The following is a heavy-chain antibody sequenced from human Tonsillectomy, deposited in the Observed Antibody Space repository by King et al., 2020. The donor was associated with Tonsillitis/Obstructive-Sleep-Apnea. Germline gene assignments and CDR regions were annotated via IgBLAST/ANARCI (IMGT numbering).Heavy chain of an antibody. CDR2: ISYDGSNK. J-gene: IGHJ5*02. V-gene: IGHV3-30*04. CDR3: ARAYVRYCSGRSCYSNWFDP. Sequence: VQLVESGGGVVQPGRSLRLSCAASGFTFSSYAMHWVRQAPGKGLEWVAVISYDGSNKYYADSVKGRFTISRDHSKNTLYLQMNSLRAEDTAVYYCARAYVRYCSGRSCYSNWFDPWGQGTLVTVSS. D-gene: IGHD2-15*01. CDR1: GFTFSSYA.